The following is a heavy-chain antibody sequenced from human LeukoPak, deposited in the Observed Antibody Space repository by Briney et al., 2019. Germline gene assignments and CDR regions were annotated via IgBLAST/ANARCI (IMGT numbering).Heavy chain of an antibody. CDR2: IIPIFGTA. Sequence: ASVKVSCKASGYTFTNFYMHWVRQAPGQGLEWMGGIIPIFGTANYAQKFQGRVTITADESTSTAYMELSSLRSEDTAVYYCARSGRYSSSSYAFDIWGQGTMVTVSS. V-gene: IGHV1-69*13. CDR3: ARSGRYSSSSYAFDI. J-gene: IGHJ3*02. D-gene: IGHD6-6*01. CDR1: GYTFTNFY.